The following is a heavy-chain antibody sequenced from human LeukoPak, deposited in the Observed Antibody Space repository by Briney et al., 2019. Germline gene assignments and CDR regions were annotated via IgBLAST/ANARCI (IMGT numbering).Heavy chain of an antibody. J-gene: IGHJ3*02. V-gene: IGHV4-4*07. D-gene: IGHD6-13*01. CDR1: GGSISSYY. CDR3: ARDGSSSSWEPDAFDI. Sequence: SETLSLTCTVSGGSISSYYWSRIRQPAGKGLEWIGRIYTSGSTNYNPSLKSRVTMSVDTSKNQFSLKLSSVTAADTAVYYCARDGSSSSWEPDAFDIWGQGTMVTVSS. CDR2: IYTSGST.